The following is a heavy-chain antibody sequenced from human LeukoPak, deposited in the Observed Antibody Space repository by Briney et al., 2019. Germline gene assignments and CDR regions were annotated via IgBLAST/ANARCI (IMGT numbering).Heavy chain of an antibody. CDR3: ARGLVVVPAAIIGGSYFDY. CDR2: IYYSGST. CDR1: GGSISSSSYY. D-gene: IGHD2-2*01. V-gene: IGHV4-39*01. Sequence: SETLSLTCTVSGGSISSSSYYWGWIRQPPGKGLEWIGSIYYSGSTYYNPSLKSRVTISVDTSKNQFSLKLSSVTAADTAVYYCARGLVVVPAAIIGGSYFDYWGQGTLVTVSS. J-gene: IGHJ4*02.